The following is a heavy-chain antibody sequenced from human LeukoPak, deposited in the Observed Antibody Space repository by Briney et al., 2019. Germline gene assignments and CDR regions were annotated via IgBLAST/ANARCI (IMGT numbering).Heavy chain of an antibody. CDR2: IKQDGSEK. V-gene: IGHV3-7*01. J-gene: IGHJ4*02. Sequence: GGSLRLSCAASGFTFSSYWMSWVRQAPGKGLEWVANIKQDGSEKYYVDSVKGRSTISRDNAKNSLYLQMNSLRAEDTAVYYCARDLVGARADYWGQGTLVTVSS. CDR3: ARDLVGARADY. CDR1: GFTFSSYW. D-gene: IGHD1-26*01.